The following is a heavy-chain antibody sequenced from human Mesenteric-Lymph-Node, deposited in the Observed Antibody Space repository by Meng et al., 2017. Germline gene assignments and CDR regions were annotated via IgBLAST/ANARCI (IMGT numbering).Heavy chain of an antibody. CDR1: GFTFSNYW. CDR3: ARAPPPQIQLWLRVASFFDY. J-gene: IGHJ4*02. D-gene: IGHD5-18*01. V-gene: IGHV3-7*01. CDR2: IREDSALK. Sequence: GGSLRLSCAASGFTFSNYWMTWVRQAPGKGLEWVANIREDSALKNYVDSVEGRFTISRDNAKNSLYLQMNALRAEDTAVYYCARAPPPQIQLWLRVASFFDYWGQGTLVTVSS.